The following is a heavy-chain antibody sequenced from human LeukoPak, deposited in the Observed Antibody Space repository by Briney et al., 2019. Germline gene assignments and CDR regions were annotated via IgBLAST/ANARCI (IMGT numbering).Heavy chain of an antibody. Sequence: SETLSLTCAVSGYSISSGYYWAWIRQPPGKGLEWIGSIYHSGSTYYKPSLKSRVTISVDTSKNQFSLKVNSVTAADTAVYYCARHGGHRGFDPYDYWGQGTLVTVSS. CDR2: IYHSGST. J-gene: IGHJ4*02. D-gene: IGHD5-12*01. CDR3: ARHGGHRGFDPYDY. V-gene: IGHV4-38-2*01. CDR1: GYSISSGYY.